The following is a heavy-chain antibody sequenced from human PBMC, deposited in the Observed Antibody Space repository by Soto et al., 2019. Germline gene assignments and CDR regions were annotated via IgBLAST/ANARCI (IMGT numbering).Heavy chain of an antibody. D-gene: IGHD1-20*01. J-gene: IGHJ6*02. CDR2: INPSGGST. CDR3: ARYKSNYYYGMDV. V-gene: IGHV1-46*01. Sequence: ASVKVSCKASGYTFTSYYMHWVRQAPGQGLEWMGIINPSGGSTSYAQKFQGRVTMTRDTSTSTVYMELSSSVTAVDTAVYYCARYKSNYYYGMDVWGQGTTVTVSS. CDR1: GYTFTSYY.